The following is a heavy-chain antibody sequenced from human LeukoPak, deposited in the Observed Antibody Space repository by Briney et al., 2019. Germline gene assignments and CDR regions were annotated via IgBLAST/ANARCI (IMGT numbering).Heavy chain of an antibody. J-gene: IGHJ5*02. CDR3: ARVMGSSSWLNWFDP. CDR1: GDSISSASYY. CDR2: IYYSGST. D-gene: IGHD6-13*01. V-gene: IGHV4-61*10. Sequence: SETLSLTCTVSGDSISSASYYWSWIRQPAGKGLEWIGYIYYSGSTNYNPSLKSRVTISVDTSKNQFSLKLSSVTAADTAVYYCARVMGSSSWLNWFDPWGQGTLVTVSS.